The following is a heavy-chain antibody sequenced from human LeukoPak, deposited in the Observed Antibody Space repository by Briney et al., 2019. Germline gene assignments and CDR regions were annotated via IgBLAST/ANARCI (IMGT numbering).Heavy chain of an antibody. CDR2: IYYSGST. Sequence: SQTLSLTCTVSGCYISSGGYYWRWIRQHPGKGLEWIGYIYYSGSTYYNPSLKSRVTISVDTSKNQFSLKLSSVTAADTAVYYCARDFNWFDPWGQGTLVTVSS. V-gene: IGHV4-31*03. J-gene: IGHJ5*02. CDR3: ARDFNWFDP. CDR1: GCYISSGGYY.